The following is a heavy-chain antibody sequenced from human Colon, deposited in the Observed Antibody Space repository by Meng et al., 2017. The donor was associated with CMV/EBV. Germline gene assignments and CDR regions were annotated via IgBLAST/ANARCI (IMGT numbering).Heavy chain of an antibody. CDR2: IKSKTDGGTT. V-gene: IGHV3-15*01. J-gene: IGHJ4*02. CDR3: SWYSSSWALDY. Sequence: GGSLRLSCAASGFTFSNAWMSWVRQAPGKGLEWVGRIKSKTDGGTTDYAAPVKGRFTISRDDSKNTLYLQMNSLKTEDTAVYYCSWYSSSWALDYWGQGTLVTVSS. D-gene: IGHD6-13*01. CDR1: GFTFSNAW.